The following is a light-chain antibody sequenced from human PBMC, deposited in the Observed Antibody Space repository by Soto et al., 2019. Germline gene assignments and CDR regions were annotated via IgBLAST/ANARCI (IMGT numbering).Light chain of an antibody. V-gene: IGKV3-20*01. CDR3: QQYGSSPPKT. CDR2: GAS. Sequence: EIVLTQSPGTLSLSPGERATLSCRASQSVSTRSLAWYQQKPGQAPRLLISGASSRATGIPDRFSGSGSGTDFTLTISRLEPEDFAVYYCQQYGSSPPKTFGQGTKLEI. J-gene: IGKJ2*01. CDR1: QSVSTRS.